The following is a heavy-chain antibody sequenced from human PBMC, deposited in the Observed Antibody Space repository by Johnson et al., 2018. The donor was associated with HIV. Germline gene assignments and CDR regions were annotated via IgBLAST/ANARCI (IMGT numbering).Heavy chain of an antibody. CDR1: GFTFSSYA. Sequence: QVQLVESGGGVVQPGRSLRLSCAASGFTFSSYAMHWVRQAPGKGLEWVAVISYDGSNKYYADSVKGRFTISRDNSKNTRYLQMNSLRAEDTAVYYCARAVGAGGIWGQGTMVTVSS. D-gene: IGHD1-26*01. CDR3: ARAVGAGGI. V-gene: IGHV3-30-3*01. J-gene: IGHJ3*02. CDR2: ISYDGSNK.